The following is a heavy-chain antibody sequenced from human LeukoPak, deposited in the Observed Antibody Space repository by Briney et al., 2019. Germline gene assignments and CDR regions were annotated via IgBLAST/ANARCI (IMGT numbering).Heavy chain of an antibody. V-gene: IGHV3-30*19. J-gene: IGHJ2*01. CDR3: ARGANSEWYFDL. CDR1: GFTSSSYG. D-gene: IGHD4/OR15-4a*01. Sequence: PGGSLRLSCAASGFTSSSYGMHWVRQAPGKGLEWVAVISYDGSDKYYADSVKGRFTISRDNSKNTLYLQMNSLRAEDTAVYYCARGANSEWYFDLWGRGTLVTVSS. CDR2: ISYDGSDK.